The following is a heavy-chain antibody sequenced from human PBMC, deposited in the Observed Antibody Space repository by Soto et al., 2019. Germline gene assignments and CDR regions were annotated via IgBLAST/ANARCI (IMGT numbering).Heavy chain of an antibody. CDR2: IYYSGST. CDR3: ATLYSSSWYSDY. D-gene: IGHD6-13*01. CDR1: GGSICSYY. V-gene: IGHV4-59*08. Sequence: SETLSLTCTVSGGSICSYYWSWIRQPPGKGLEWIGYIYYSGSTNYNPSLKSRVTISVDTSKNQFSLKLSSVTAADTAVYYCATLYSSSWYSDYWGQGTLVTVSS. J-gene: IGHJ4*02.